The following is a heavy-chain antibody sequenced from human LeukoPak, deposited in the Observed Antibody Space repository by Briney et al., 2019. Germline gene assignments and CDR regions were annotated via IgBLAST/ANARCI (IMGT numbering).Heavy chain of an antibody. J-gene: IGHJ4*02. CDR2: IYSGGDT. V-gene: IGHV3-66*01. CDR3: ARRSGEGYFDC. Sequence: GGSLRLSCAASGFTVSSNYMTWVRQAPGKGLEWVSVIYSGGDTYYADSVKGRFTISRDNSKNTLYLRLNSLRAEDTAVYYCARRSGEGYFDCWGQGTLVTVSS. CDR1: GFTVSSNY. D-gene: IGHD1-26*01.